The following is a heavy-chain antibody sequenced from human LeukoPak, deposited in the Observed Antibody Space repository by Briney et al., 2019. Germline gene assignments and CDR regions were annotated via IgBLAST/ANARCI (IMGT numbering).Heavy chain of an antibody. CDR2: IRYDGSNK. V-gene: IGHV3-30*02. CDR1: GFTFSSYG. Sequence: GGSLRLSCAASGFTFSSYGMHWVRQAPGKGLEWVAFIRYDGSNKYYADSVKGRFTISRDNSKNTLYLQMNSLRAEDTAVYYCARDHSSSWDFDIWGQGTMVTVSS. CDR3: ARDHSSSWDFDI. D-gene: IGHD6-13*01. J-gene: IGHJ3*02.